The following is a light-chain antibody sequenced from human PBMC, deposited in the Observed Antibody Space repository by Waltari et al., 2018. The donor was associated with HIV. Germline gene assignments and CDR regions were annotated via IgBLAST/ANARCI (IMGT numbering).Light chain of an antibody. CDR3: SSYTSRSVV. CDR2: EVS. Sequence: QSALTQPASVSGSPGQSITISCTGTSSDVGGYNYVSWYQQHPGKAPKPMIYEVSNRPSGVSNRFAGSKSGSTASLTISGLQAEDEADYDCSSYTSRSVVFGGGTKLTVL. CDR1: SSDVGGYNY. V-gene: IGLV2-14*01. J-gene: IGLJ2*01.